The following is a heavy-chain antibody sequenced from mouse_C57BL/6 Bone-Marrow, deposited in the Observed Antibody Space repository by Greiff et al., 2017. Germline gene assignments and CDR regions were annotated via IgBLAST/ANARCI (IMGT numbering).Heavy chain of an antibody. J-gene: IGHJ3*01. D-gene: IGHD2-2*01. CDR3: ARSGLWLRRPWFAY. CDR2: IYPGSGST. Sequence: QVQLQQPGAELVKPGASVKMSCKASGYTFTSYWITWVKQRPGQGLEWIGDIYPGSGSTNYNEKFKSKATLTVDTSSSTASLQLSSLTSEDSAVYYCARSGLWLRRPWFAYWGQGTLVTVSA. V-gene: IGHV1-55*01. CDR1: GYTFTSYW.